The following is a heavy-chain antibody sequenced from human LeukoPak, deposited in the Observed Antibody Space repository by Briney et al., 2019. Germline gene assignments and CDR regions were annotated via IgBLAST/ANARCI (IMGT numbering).Heavy chain of an antibody. D-gene: IGHD2-15*01. CDR2: IYPGDSDT. J-gene: IGHJ4*02. CDR1: GYSFASYW. V-gene: IGHV5-51*01. CDR3: ARRGSTWWLDY. Sequence: GESLKISCQGFGYSFASYWIGLVRQMPGKGLGWMGIIYPGDSDTRYSPSFQGQVIISVDESINTAYLQWSDLRASDTAIYYCARRGSTWWLDYWGQGTLVSVSS.